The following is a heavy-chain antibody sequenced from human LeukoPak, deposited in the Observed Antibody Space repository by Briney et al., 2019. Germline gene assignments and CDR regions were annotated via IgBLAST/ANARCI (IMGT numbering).Heavy chain of an antibody. V-gene: IGHV7-4-1*02. CDR1: GYTFTSYA. D-gene: IGHD6-13*01. Sequence: ASVTVSCKASGYTFTSYAMNWVRQAPGQGLEWMGWINTNTGNPTYAQGFTGRFVFSLDTSVSTAYLQISSLKAEDTAVYYCARGAIAAAAQGVDWFDPWGQGTLVTVSS. CDR2: INTNTGNP. CDR3: ARGAIAAAAQGVDWFDP. J-gene: IGHJ5*02.